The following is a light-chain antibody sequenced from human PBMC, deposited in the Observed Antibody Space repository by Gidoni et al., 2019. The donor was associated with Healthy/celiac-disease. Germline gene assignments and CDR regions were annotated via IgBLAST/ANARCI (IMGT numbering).Light chain of an antibody. Sequence: IQLTQSPSFLSASVGDRVTNTCRASQGISSYLAWYQQKPGKAPKLLIYAASTLQSGVPSRFSGSGSGTEFTLTISSLQPEDVATYYCQQLNSYPLTFGGGTKVEIK. CDR2: AAS. CDR3: QQLNSYPLT. CDR1: QGISSY. V-gene: IGKV1-9*01. J-gene: IGKJ4*01.